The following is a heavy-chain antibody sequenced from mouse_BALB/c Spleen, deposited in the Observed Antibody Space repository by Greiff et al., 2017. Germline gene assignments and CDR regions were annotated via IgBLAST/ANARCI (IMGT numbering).Heavy chain of an antibody. CDR2: ISDGGSYT. J-gene: IGHJ3*01. V-gene: IGHV5-4*02. Sequence: DVKLQESGGGLVKPGGSLKLSCAASGFTFSDYYMYWVRQTPEKRLEWVATISDGGSYTYYPDSVKGRFTISRDNAKNNLYLQMSSLKSEDTAMYYCAREYGNSWGQGTLVTVSA. D-gene: IGHD2-10*02. CDR3: AREYGNS. CDR1: GFTFSDYY.